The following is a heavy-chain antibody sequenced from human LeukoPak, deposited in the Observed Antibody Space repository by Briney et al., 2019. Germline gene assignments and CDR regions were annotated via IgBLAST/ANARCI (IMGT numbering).Heavy chain of an antibody. V-gene: IGHV3-74*01. Sequence: GGSLRLSCAASGFTFSYFWMHWFRQTPGKGLVWVSCINTDGSYSSYADSVKGRFTISRDNVRNTLYLQMNSLRVEDTAFYYCAKDNRRHYTSGPNPDSLHWGQGALVTVSS. CDR2: INTDGSYS. J-gene: IGHJ4*02. D-gene: IGHD6-19*01. CDR3: AKDNRRHYTSGPNPDSLH. CDR1: GFTFSYFW.